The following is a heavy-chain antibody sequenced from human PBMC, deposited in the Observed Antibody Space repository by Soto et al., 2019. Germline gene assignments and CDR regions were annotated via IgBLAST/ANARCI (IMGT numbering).Heavy chain of an antibody. CDR2: IKSKTDGGTT. Sequence: EVQLVESGGGLVKPGGSLRLSCAASGFTFSNAWMSWVRQAPGKGLEWVGRIKSKTDGGTTDYAAPVKGRFTISRDDYKNTLYLQMNSLKTEDTAVYYCTTGRMTYGEFDYWGQGTLVTVSS. V-gene: IGHV3-15*01. CDR3: TTGRMTYGEFDY. CDR1: GFTFSNAW. J-gene: IGHJ4*02. D-gene: IGHD3-10*01.